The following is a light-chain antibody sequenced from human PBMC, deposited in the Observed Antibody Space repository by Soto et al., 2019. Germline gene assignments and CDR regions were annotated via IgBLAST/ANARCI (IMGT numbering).Light chain of an antibody. V-gene: IGKV1-9*01. Sequence: IQLTQSPSSLSASVGDRVTITCRASQGISSYLAWYQQKPGKAPKLLIYAASTLQSGVPSRFSGSGSRTDFTLTISSLQPEDFATYYCQQPNSYPLTFGGGTKV. CDR3: QQPNSYPLT. J-gene: IGKJ4*01. CDR1: QGISSY. CDR2: AAS.